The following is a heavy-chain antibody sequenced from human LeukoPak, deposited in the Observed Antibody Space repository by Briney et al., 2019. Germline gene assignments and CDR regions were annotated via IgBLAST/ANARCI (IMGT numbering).Heavy chain of an antibody. Sequence: PSETLSLTCAVSGYSISSGYYWSWIRQPPGKGLEWIGYIYYSGSTNYNPSLKSRVTISVDTSKNQFSLKLSSVTAADTAVYYCARVVVNYDAFDIWGQGTMVTVSS. CDR1: GYSISSGYY. J-gene: IGHJ3*02. D-gene: IGHD3-22*01. CDR2: IYYSGST. V-gene: IGHV4-61*01. CDR3: ARVVVNYDAFDI.